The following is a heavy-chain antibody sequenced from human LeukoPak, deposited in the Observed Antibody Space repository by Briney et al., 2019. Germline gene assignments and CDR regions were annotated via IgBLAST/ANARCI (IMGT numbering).Heavy chain of an antibody. CDR1: GYTFTGYY. Sequence: ASVKVSCKASGYTFTGYYLHWMRQAPGQGLEWMGWIIPNSGGTNYAQKFQGRVTMTRDTSISTAYMELSRLRSDDTAVYYCAEILYDSSGSGYWGQGTLVTVSS. J-gene: IGHJ4*02. CDR2: IIPNSGGT. V-gene: IGHV1-2*02. CDR3: AEILYDSSGSGY. D-gene: IGHD3-22*01.